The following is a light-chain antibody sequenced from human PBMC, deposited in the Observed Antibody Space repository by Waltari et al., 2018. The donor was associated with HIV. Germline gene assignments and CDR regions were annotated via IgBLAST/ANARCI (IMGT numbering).Light chain of an antibody. Sequence: DIVMTQSPVSLPVTPGEPASISCRSSQSLLRSNGSMYVDWYLQKPGQYQPLLIFLGTNRASGAPDRFSGSGSATDFTLKISRVEAEDVGVYYCMQALETPLTFGGGTRVEIK. CDR3: MQALETPLT. J-gene: IGKJ4*01. CDR1: QSLLRSNGSMY. V-gene: IGKV2-28*01. CDR2: LGT.